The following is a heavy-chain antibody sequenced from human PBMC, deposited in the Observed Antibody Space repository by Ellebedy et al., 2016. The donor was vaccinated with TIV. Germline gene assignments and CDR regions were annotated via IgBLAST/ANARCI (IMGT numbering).Heavy chain of an antibody. Sequence: GGSLRLFCAASGFTFSSYWMHWVRQAPGKGLVWVSRLNTDGSSTSYADSVKGRFTISRDNTKNTLFLQMNSLRAEDTAVYYCARWRSGFLDYWGQGTLVTVSS. D-gene: IGHD3-10*01. J-gene: IGHJ4*02. CDR3: ARWRSGFLDY. CDR2: LNTDGSST. CDR1: GFTFSSYW. V-gene: IGHV3-74*01.